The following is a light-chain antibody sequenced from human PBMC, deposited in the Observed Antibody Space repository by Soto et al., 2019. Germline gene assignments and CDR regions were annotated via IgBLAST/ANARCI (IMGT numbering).Light chain of an antibody. CDR2: DAS. Sequence: EIVLTQSPATLSLSPGERATLSCRASQSVSSYLAWYQQKPGQAPRLLIYDASNRATGIPARFSGSGSGTDFTLTISSLEPEDFVIYYFQQRSNWPPLTFGGGTKVEIK. CDR1: QSVSSY. CDR3: QQRSNWPPLT. V-gene: IGKV3-11*01. J-gene: IGKJ4*01.